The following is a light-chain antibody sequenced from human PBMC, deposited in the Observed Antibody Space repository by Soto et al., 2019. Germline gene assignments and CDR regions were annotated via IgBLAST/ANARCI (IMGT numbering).Light chain of an antibody. J-gene: IGKJ1*01. CDR1: QTVASSY. V-gene: IGKV3-20*01. CDR2: GAS. Sequence: EIVLTQSPDTLSLSPGERATLSCRPSQTVASSYLAWYQQKPGQAPRLLIYGASSRATGIPDRFSGSGSGTDFTLTISRLEPEDFAVYYCQQYGTSPRTFGQGTKVDI. CDR3: QQYGTSPRT.